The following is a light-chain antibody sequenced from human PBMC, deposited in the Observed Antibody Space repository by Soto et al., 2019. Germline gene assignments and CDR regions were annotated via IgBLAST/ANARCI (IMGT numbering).Light chain of an antibody. V-gene: IGLV2-14*01. CDR1: ISDVGGYNY. Sequence: QPSLTQPASVSVSPGQSITISCTGTISDVGGYNYVSWYQQHPGKAPKLMIYEVSNRPSGVSNRFSGCKSGNTASLTISGLQAEDEADYYCSSYTSSSTLHVFGTGTKVTVL. CDR2: EVS. CDR3: SSYTSSSTLHV. J-gene: IGLJ1*01.